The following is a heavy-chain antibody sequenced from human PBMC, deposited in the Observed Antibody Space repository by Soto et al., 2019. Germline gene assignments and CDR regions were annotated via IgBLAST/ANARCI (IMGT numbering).Heavy chain of an antibody. CDR2: IIPILGIA. J-gene: IGHJ4*02. D-gene: IGHD3-22*01. V-gene: IGHV1-69*02. Sequence: GASVKVSCKASGGTFSSYTISWVRQAPGQGLEWMGRIIPILGIANYAQKFQGRVTITADKSTSTAYMELSSLRSEDTAVYYCAYDSSGYYYHPDNYSGQGTLVTVSS. CDR3: AYDSSGYYYHPDNY. CDR1: GGTFSSYT.